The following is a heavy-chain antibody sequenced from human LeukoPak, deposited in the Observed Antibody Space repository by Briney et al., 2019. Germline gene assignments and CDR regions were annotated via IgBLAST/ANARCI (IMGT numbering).Heavy chain of an antibody. Sequence: GGSLRPSCAASGFTFSSYALSWVRRAPGKGMEWVSTVSGSGHTTYYADSVKGRFTISRDNSKSTVYLQMSSLRVEDTAVYTCAKDWSPRWLVLRDDSEYFHHWGQGTLVTVSS. J-gene: IGHJ1*01. CDR2: VSGSGHTT. CDR3: AKDWSPRWLVLRDDSEYFHH. D-gene: IGHD6-19*01. V-gene: IGHV3-23*01. CDR1: GFTFSSYA.